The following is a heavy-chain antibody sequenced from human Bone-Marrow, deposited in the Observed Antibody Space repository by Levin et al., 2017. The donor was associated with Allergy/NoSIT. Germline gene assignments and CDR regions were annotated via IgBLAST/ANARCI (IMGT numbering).Heavy chain of an antibody. Sequence: QAGGSLRLSCAASGFTFSSYWMSWVRQAPGKGLEWVANIKQDGSEKYYVDSVKGRFTISRDNAKNSLYLQMNSLRAEDTAVYYCARERVYSGYDSGYFDYWGQGTLVTVSS. J-gene: IGHJ4*02. CDR1: GFTFSSYW. V-gene: IGHV3-7*04. CDR3: ARERVYSGYDSGYFDY. D-gene: IGHD5-12*01. CDR2: IKQDGSEK.